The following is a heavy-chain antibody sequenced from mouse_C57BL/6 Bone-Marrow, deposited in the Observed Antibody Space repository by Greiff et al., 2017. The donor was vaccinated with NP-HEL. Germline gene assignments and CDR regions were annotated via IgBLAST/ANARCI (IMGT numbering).Heavy chain of an antibody. Sequence: QVQLQQPGTELVKPGASVKLSCKASGYTFTSYWMHWVKQRPGQGLEWIGNINPSNGGTNYNEKFKSKATLTVDKSSSTAYMQLSSLTSEDSAVYYCARGRYYGSSRYWYFDVWGTGTTVTVSS. CDR1: GYTFTSYW. V-gene: IGHV1-53*01. D-gene: IGHD1-1*01. CDR3: ARGRYYGSSRYWYFDV. J-gene: IGHJ1*03. CDR2: INPSNGGT.